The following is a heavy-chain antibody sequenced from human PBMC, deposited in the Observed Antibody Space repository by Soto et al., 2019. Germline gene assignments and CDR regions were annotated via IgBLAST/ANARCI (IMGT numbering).Heavy chain of an antibody. CDR1: GFTFSSYG. CDR3: AKTREDYSNYFDY. J-gene: IGHJ4*02. Sequence: QVQLVESGGGVVQPGRSLRLSCAASGFTFSSYGMHWVRQAPGKGLEWVAVISYDGSNKYYADSVKGRFTISRDNSKNTLYLQMNSLRAEDTAVYYCAKTREDYSNYFDYWGQGTLVTVSS. V-gene: IGHV3-30*18. D-gene: IGHD4-4*01. CDR2: ISYDGSNK.